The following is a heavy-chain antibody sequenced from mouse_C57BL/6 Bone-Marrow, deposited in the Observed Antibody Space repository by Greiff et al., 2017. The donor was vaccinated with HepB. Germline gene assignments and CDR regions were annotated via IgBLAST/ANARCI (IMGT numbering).Heavy chain of an antibody. CDR1: GFSFNTYA. Sequence: EVQGVESGGGLVQPKGSLKLSCAASGFSFNTYAMNWVRQAPGKGLEWVARIRSKSNNYATYYADSVKDRFTISRDDSESMLYLQMNNLKTEDTAMYYCVRGYYGSSYDWYFDVWGTGTTVTVSS. CDR2: IRSKSNNYAT. CDR3: VRGYYGSSYDWYFDV. J-gene: IGHJ1*03. V-gene: IGHV10-1*01. D-gene: IGHD1-1*01.